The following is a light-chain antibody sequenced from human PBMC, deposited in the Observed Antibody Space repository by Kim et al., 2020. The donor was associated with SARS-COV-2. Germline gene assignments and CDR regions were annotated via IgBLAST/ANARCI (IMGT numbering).Light chain of an antibody. CDR1: QSVGSSH. CDR2: GAS. Sequence: EIVLTQSPGTLSLSPGERATLSCRASQSVGSSHLAWYQQKPGQAPRLLIYGASSRATGIPDRFSGSGSGTDFTLTVTRLEPEDFAVYYCQQYGDSRLTFGGGTKVEIK. V-gene: IGKV3-20*01. J-gene: IGKJ4*01. CDR3: QQYGDSRLT.